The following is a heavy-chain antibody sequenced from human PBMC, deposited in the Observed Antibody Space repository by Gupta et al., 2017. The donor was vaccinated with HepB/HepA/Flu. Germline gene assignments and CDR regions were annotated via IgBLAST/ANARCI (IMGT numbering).Heavy chain of an antibody. V-gene: IGHV4-39*01. CDR3: ARQTIAAGDNWFDP. J-gene: IGHJ5*02. D-gene: IGHD6-13*01. CDR2: IYYSGST. CDR1: GGSISSSSYY. Sequence: QLQLQESGPGLVKPSETLSLPCTVSGGSISSSSYYWGWIRQPPGKGLEWIGSIYYSGSTYYNPSLKSRVTISVDTSKNQFSLKLSSVTAADTAVYYCARQTIAAGDNWFDPWGQGTLVNVSS.